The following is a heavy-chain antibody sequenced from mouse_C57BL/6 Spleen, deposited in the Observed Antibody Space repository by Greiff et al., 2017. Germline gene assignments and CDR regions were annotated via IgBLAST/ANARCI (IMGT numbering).Heavy chain of an antibody. CDR2: IDPSDSYT. J-gene: IGHJ4*01. D-gene: IGHD1-1*01. V-gene: IGHV1-50*01. Sequence: VQLQQPGAELVKPGASVKLSCKASGYTFTSYWMQWVKQRPGQGLEWIGEIDPSDSYTNYNQKFKGKATLTVDTSSSTAYMQLSSLTSEDSAVYYCASYYYGSSSAYAMDYWGQGTSVTVSS. CDR1: GYTFTSYW. CDR3: ASYYYGSSSAYAMDY.